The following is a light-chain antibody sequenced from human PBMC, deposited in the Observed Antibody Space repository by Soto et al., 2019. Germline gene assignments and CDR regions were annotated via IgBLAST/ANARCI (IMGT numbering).Light chain of an antibody. CDR2: GNN. J-gene: IGLJ3*02. Sequence: QSVLTQPPSVSAALGQRVTISCSGSSSNIGAGYDVHWYQQFPGTAPKLLIYGNNNRPSGVPDRFSGSRSGPSASLAITGLQAEDEADYYGQSYDSRVSGSVFGGGTKVTVL. CDR1: SSNIGAGYD. V-gene: IGLV1-40*01. CDR3: QSYDSRVSGSV.